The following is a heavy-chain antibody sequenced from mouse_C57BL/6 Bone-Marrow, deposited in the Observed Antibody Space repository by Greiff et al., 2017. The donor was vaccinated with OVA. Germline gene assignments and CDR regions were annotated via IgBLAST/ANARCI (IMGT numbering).Heavy chain of an antibody. D-gene: IGHD2-12*01. J-gene: IGHJ2*01. Sequence: QVQLQQPGPELVKPGASVKLSCKASGYTFTNYLIEWVKQRPGQGLEWIGVINPGSGGTNYNEKFKGKATLTADKSSSTAYMQLSSLTSEDSAVYFCARSRLFTTDYWGQGTTLTVSS. V-gene: IGHV1-54*01. CDR3: ARSRLFTTDY. CDR1: GYTFTNYL. CDR2: INPGSGGT.